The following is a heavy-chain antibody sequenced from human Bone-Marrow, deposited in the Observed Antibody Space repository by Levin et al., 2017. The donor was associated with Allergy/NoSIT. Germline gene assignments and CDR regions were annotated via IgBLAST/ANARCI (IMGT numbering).Heavy chain of an antibody. CDR3: AKEFGTYGFWSGLDH. CDR2: ISYDGSNK. J-gene: IGHJ4*02. V-gene: IGHV3-30*18. D-gene: IGHD3-3*01. CDR1: GFTFTNYG. Sequence: PGESLKISCAASGFTFTNYGMHWVRQAPGKGLEWVASISYDGSNKNYADSVQGRFTISRDNSKNTVYVQMNSLRAEDTAVYYCAKEFGTYGFWSGLDHWGQGSLVTVSS.